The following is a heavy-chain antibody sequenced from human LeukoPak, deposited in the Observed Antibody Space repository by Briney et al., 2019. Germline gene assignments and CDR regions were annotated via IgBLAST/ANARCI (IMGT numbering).Heavy chain of an antibody. J-gene: IGHJ5*02. CDR1: GGTFNNSA. Sequence: ASVKVSXKTSGGTFNNSAISWMRQAPGQGLEWLGGIMPLFGTAGYAQKFQGRVTITKDESTRTVYLELTSLTSDDTAVYFCARDVHGDYGSGWFDPWGQGTLVSVSS. CDR2: IMPLFGTA. D-gene: IGHD4-17*01. V-gene: IGHV1-69*05. CDR3: ARDVHGDYGSGWFDP.